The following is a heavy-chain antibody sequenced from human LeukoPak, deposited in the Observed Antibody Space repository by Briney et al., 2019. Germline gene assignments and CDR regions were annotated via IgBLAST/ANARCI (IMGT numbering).Heavy chain of an antibody. V-gene: IGHV1-2*02. J-gene: IGHJ4*02. CDR2: INTNSGCI. CDR3: ARGGVRSLVVAASNIDY. CDR1: VYILTDYY. D-gene: IGHD2-15*01. Sequence: GSVKVSCKASVYILTDYYMHWVRQAPGQGLEWMGWINTNSGCINYAQNFQGRVTMTRNTSFPTAYMELSRLRSDDTAVYYCARGGVRSLVVAASNIDYWGQGTLVTVSS.